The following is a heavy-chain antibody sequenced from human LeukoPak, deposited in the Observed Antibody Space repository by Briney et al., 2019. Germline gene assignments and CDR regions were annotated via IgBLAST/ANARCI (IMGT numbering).Heavy chain of an antibody. Sequence: GGSLRLSCAASGFTFSSYEMNWVRQAPGKGLEWVSSISSSSYIYYADSVKGRFTISRDNAKNSLYLQMNSLRAEDTAVYYCARDLPRGGYSCSCSDYWGQGTLVTVSS. CDR3: ARDLPRGGYSCSCSDY. CDR1: GFTFSSYE. J-gene: IGHJ4*02. V-gene: IGHV3-21*01. CDR2: ISSSSYI. D-gene: IGHD6-13*01.